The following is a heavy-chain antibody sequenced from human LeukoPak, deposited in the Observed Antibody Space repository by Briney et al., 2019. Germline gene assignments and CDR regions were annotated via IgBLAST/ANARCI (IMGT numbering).Heavy chain of an antibody. J-gene: IGHJ6*03. V-gene: IGHV1-8*02. CDR3: ARRGSYFFYYYYYMDV. D-gene: IGHD1-26*01. Sequence: ASVKVSCKASGYTFTSYGISWVRQAPGQGLEWMGWMNPNSGNTGYAQKFQGRVTMTRNTSISTAYMELSSLRSEDTAVYYCARRGSYFFYYYYYMDVWGKGTTVTISS. CDR1: GYTFTSYG. CDR2: MNPNSGNT.